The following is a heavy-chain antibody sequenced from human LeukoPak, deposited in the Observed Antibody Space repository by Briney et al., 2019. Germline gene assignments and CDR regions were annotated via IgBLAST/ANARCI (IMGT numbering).Heavy chain of an antibody. V-gene: IGHV1-2*02. D-gene: IGHD6-19*01. CDR3: ARLKSVTGTWTEYFQH. CDR2: INPNSGGT. CDR1: GYTFTSYD. J-gene: IGHJ1*01. Sequence: ASVKVSCKASGYTFTSYDINWVRQAPGQGLEWMGWINPNSGGTKYAQKFQGRVTMTRDTSISTAYMDLSSLRSDDTAVYYCARLKSVTGTWTEYFQHWGQGTLVTVSS.